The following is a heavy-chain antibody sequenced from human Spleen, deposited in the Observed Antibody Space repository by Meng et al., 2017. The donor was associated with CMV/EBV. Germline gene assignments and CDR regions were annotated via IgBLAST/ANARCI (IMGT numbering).Heavy chain of an antibody. D-gene: IGHD6-19*01. CDR3: ARHYNSAWEFDS. CDR1: GYSFSSYW. J-gene: IGHJ4*02. CDR2: IYPGDSDI. Sequence: KVSCKGSGYSFSSYWIAWVRQMPGKGLEWMGSIYPGDSDIKYSPSFQGQITISADKSINTAYLRWSSLKASDTAIYFCARHYNSAWEFDSWGQGTLVTVSS. V-gene: IGHV5-51*01.